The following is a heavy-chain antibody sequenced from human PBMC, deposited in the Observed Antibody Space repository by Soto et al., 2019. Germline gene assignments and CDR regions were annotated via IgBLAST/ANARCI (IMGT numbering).Heavy chain of an antibody. V-gene: IGHV4-59*01. CDR1: GGSISSYY. J-gene: IGHJ4*02. D-gene: IGHD3-3*01. CDR2: IYYSGST. Sequence: SETLSLTCTVSGGSISSYYWSWIRQPPGKGLEWIGYIYYSGSTNYNPSLKSRVTISVDTSKNQSSLKLSSVTAADTAVYYCARTRIFGVAGFDYWGQGTLVTVSS. CDR3: ARTRIFGVAGFDY.